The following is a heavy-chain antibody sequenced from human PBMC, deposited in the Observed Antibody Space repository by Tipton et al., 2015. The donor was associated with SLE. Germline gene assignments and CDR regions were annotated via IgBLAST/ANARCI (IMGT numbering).Heavy chain of an antibody. Sequence: SLRLSCAASGFTFSSYAMHWVRQAPGKGLEWVAVISYDGSNKYYADSVKGRFTISRDNSKNTLYLQMNSLRAEDTAVYYCASRGSYGDYEVYWGQGTLVTVSS. CDR1: GFTFSSYA. CDR3: ASRGSYGDYEVY. CDR2: ISYDGSNK. D-gene: IGHD4-17*01. V-gene: IGHV3-30*14. J-gene: IGHJ4*02.